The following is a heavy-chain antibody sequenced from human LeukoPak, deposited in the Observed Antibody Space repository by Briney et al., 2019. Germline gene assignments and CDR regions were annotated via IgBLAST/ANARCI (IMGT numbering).Heavy chain of an antibody. Sequence: GGSLRLSCAAAGFTFSSYWMSWARQAPGKGLEWVANEKQDGSEKYYVDSVKGRFTISRDNATNSLYLEMNSLRAEDTAVYYCSRDEYYYDSSGYISWAQGALVTVSS. D-gene: IGHD3-22*01. CDR1: GFTFSSYW. J-gene: IGHJ5*02. V-gene: IGHV3-7*01. CDR3: SRDEYYYDSSGYIS. CDR2: EKQDGSEK.